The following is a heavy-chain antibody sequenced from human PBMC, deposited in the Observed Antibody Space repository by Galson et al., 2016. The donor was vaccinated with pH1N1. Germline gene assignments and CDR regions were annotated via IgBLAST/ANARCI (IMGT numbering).Heavy chain of an antibody. CDR2: IHHSGKT. D-gene: IGHD6-6*01. Sequence: SETLSLTCTVSGDSIGTYYWSWIRQSPGKGPEWIGQIHHSGKTGYNPSPEGRLTMSIDTSKNQFSLRLTYVTAADAAVYYCARHRITSSEGYFDFWGQGTRVTVSS. J-gene: IGHJ4*02. CDR1: GDSIGTYY. V-gene: IGHV4-59*01. CDR3: ARHRITSSEGYFDF.